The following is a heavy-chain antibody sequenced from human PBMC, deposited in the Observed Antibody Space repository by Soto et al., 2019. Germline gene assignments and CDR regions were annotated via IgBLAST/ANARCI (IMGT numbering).Heavy chain of an antibody. CDR2: INPKTAAT. J-gene: IGHJ6*02. D-gene: IGHD1-26*01. CDR3: ARIKWGLNYYNGMDV. Sequence: QVQLVQSGAEVKKSGASVKVSCKPSGYSFSDYFIQWVRHAPGQVLEWVAWINPKTAATNYAKKFQGRVSLTWDTSSTTAYMELTRLRPDDTAVYYCARIKWGLNYYNGMDVWGQGTTVIVSS. V-gene: IGHV1-2*02. CDR1: GYSFSDYF.